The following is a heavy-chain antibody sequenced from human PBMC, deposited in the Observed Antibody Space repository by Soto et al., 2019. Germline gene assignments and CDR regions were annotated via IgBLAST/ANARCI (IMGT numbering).Heavy chain of an antibody. CDR2: INHSGST. Sequence: QVQLQQWGAGLLKPSETLSLTCAVYGGSFSGYYWSWIRQPPGKGLEWIGEINHSGSTNYNPSLKSRVTISVDTSKNQFSLKLSSVTAADTAVYYCARGNSSSWYFDYYYGIDVWGQGTTVTVSS. CDR3: ARGNSSSWYFDYYYGIDV. CDR1: GGSFSGYY. V-gene: IGHV4-34*01. D-gene: IGHD6-13*01. J-gene: IGHJ6*02.